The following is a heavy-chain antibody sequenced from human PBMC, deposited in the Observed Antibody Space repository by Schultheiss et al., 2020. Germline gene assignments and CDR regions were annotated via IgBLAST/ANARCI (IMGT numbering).Heavy chain of an antibody. D-gene: IGHD6-19*01. CDR1: GFTFSSYW. V-gene: IGHV3-7*03. Sequence: GGSLRLSCAASGFTFSSYWMSWVRQAPGKGLEWVANIKQDGSEKYYVDSVKGRFTISRDNAKNLLYLQMNSLRAEDTAVYYCARDLDGSSGWTPPFFDYWGQGTLVTVSS. J-gene: IGHJ4*02. CDR2: IKQDGSEK. CDR3: ARDLDGSSGWTPPFFDY.